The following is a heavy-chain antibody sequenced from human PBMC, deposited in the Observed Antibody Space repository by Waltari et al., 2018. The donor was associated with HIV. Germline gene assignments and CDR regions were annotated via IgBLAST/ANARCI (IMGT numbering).Heavy chain of an antibody. V-gene: IGHV4-39*07. CDR3: ARHKNRESYFPGDF. CDR2: IFYRGTP. J-gene: IGHJ4*02. D-gene: IGHD1-26*01. Sequence: QLQLHESGPGLVKPSETLPLTSIVSGFSISSINNYWGWVRQRPGKGLEWIGNIFYRGTPNYNPSLESRVPISIDESKSQFSLNLDSVTAADTAINFCARHKNRESYFPGDFWGQGTLVAVSS. CDR1: GFSISSINNY.